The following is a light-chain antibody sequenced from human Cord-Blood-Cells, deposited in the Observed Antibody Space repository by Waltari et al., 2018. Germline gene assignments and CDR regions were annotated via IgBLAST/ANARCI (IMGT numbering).Light chain of an antibody. Sequence: AIQLTQSPSSLSASVLDRVTITCRASQGISSALAWYQQKPGKARKLLIYDASSLESGVPSRFSGSGSGTDFTLTISSLQPEDVATYYCQQFNSYPLTFGGGTKVEIK. CDR2: DAS. CDR3: QQFNSYPLT. V-gene: IGKV1-13*02. J-gene: IGKJ4*01. CDR1: QGISSA.